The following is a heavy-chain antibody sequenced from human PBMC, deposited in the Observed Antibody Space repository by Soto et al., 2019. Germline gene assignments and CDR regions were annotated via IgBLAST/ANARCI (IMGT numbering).Heavy chain of an antibody. CDR1: GFTVSSNY. Sequence: GGSLRLSCAASGFTVSSNYMSWVRQAPGKGLEWVSVIYSGGSTYYADSVKGRFTISRDNSKITLYLQMNSLRAEDTAVYYCASVNFLYSGYDSHDQADFWGQGSPVPVSS. J-gene: IGHJ4*02. CDR2: IYSGGST. V-gene: IGHV3-66*01. D-gene: IGHD5-12*01. CDR3: ASVNFLYSGYDSHDQADF.